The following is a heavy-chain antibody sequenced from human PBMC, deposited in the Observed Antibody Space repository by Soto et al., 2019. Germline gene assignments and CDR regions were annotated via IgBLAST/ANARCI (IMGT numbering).Heavy chain of an antibody. V-gene: IGHV2-5*01. Sequence: QITLKESGPTLVKPTQTLTVTCTFSGFSLTSSGVGVGWIRQPPGKALEWVSLIYWNDDIRYSPSLKSRLTITKDTSKNQVVLNMTNMDPVDTATYSCARSYSGFQGPPIRWFDPWGQGILVTVSS. CDR3: ARSYSGFQGPPIRWFDP. D-gene: IGHD3-3*01. CDR1: GFSLTSSGVG. J-gene: IGHJ5*02. CDR2: IYWNDDI.